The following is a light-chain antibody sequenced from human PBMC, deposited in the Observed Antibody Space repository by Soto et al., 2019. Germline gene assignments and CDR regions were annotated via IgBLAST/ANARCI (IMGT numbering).Light chain of an antibody. Sequence: QSVLTQPRSVSGSPGQSVTISCTGTSSDVGGYNYVSWYRQHPGKAPKLMIYDVSERPSGVPDRFSGSKSGNTASLTISGLQAEDEADYYCCSYAGSYTFPYVFGTGTKVTVL. V-gene: IGLV2-11*01. CDR1: SSDVGGYNY. J-gene: IGLJ1*01. CDR2: DVS. CDR3: CSYAGSYTFPYV.